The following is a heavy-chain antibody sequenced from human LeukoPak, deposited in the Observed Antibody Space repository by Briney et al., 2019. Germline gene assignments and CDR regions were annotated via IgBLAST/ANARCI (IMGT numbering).Heavy chain of an antibody. Sequence: PGGSLRLSCAASGFTFGSYNMNWVRQAPGKRLEWVSSIISSSSYKYYADSVKGRFTISRDNAKNSLYLQMNSLRAEDTAVYYCARDSYPNYIVQFTILTMVRGKNWFDPWGQGTLVTVSS. CDR3: ARDSYPNYIVQFTILTMVRGKNWFDP. CDR1: GFTFGSYN. CDR2: IISSSSYK. D-gene: IGHD3-10*01. J-gene: IGHJ5*02. V-gene: IGHV3-21*01.